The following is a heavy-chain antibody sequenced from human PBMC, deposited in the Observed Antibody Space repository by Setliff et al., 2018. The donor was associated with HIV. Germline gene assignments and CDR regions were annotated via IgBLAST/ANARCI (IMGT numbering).Heavy chain of an antibody. CDR3: ARRPYDSGWSYFFDY. CDR2: IYPADSDT. J-gene: IGHJ4*01. V-gene: IGHV5-51*01. CDR1: GYSFTNYW. D-gene: IGHD6-19*01. Sequence: PGESLKISCKGSGYSFTNYWIGWVRQVPGKGLEWMGIIYPADSDTRYSPSFQGQVTISADKSISTAYLQWSSLKASDTAMYYCARRPYDSGWSYFFDYWGQGTLVTVSS.